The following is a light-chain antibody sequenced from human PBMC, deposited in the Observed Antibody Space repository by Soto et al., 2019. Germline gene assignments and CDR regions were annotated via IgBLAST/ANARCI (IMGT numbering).Light chain of an antibody. CDR2: GES. Sequence: IVLTQSPATLSVSPGERATLSCRASQSVSSNLAWHQQRPGQAPRLLIYGESTRATGVPARFSGGGSGTEYTLTIASLQSEDFAVYWGQQYNNWPLTGGPGTLLVIK. CDR3: QQYNNWPLT. J-gene: IGKJ5*01. CDR1: QSVSSN. V-gene: IGKV3D-15*01.